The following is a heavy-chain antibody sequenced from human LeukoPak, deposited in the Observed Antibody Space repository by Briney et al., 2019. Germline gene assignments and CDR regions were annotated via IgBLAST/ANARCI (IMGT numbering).Heavy chain of an antibody. V-gene: IGHV4-31*03. D-gene: IGHD3-10*01. CDR2: IYYSGIT. J-gene: IGHJ4*02. CDR1: GGSISSGGYS. CDR3: AREGREFGSLDY. Sequence: SETLSLTCTVSGGSISSGGYSWSWIRQHPGKGLEWIGYIYYSGITYYSPSLKSRVTISVDTSKNQFSLKLSSVTAADTAVYYCAREGREFGSLDYWGQGTLVTVSS.